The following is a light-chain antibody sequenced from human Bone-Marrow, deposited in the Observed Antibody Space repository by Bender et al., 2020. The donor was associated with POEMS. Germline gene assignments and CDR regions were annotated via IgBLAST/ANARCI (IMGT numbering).Light chain of an antibody. CDR3: CSYADNSVWV. J-gene: IGLJ3*02. CDR1: SSDVGRYKF. V-gene: IGLV2-23*01. CDR2: EGY. Sequence: QSALTQPASVSGSPGQSITISCTGTSSDVGRYKFVSWYQQHPGKVPKLMIYEGYKRPSGISNRFSGSKSDNTASLTISGLQAEDEADFYCCSYADNSVWVFGGGTKLTVL.